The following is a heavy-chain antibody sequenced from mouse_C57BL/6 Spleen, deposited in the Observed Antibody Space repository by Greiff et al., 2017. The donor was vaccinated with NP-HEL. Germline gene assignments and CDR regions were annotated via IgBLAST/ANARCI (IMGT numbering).Heavy chain of an antibody. Sequence: EGQVQQSGPGRGKAGSSVRMSCKASGYTFTDYYMNWVKQSHGKSLEWIGVINPYNGGTSYNQKFKGKATLTVDKSSSTAYMELNSLTSEDSAVYYCARRFITTVVARNYAMDYWGQGTSVTVSS. J-gene: IGHJ4*01. CDR2: INPYNGGT. CDR1: GYTFTDYY. CDR3: ARRFITTVVARNYAMDY. D-gene: IGHD1-1*01. V-gene: IGHV1-19*01.